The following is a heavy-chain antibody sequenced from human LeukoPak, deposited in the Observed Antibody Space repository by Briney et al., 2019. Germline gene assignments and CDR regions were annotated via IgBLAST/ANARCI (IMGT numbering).Heavy chain of an antibody. CDR2: MNPNSGNT. CDR3: ARGITMVRGVILGY. Sequence: ASVKVPCKASGYTFTSYDINWVRQATGQGLEWMGWMNPNSGNTGYAQKFQGRVTMTRNTSISTAYMELGSLRSEDTAVYYCARGITMVRGVILGYWGQGTLVTVSS. J-gene: IGHJ4*02. V-gene: IGHV1-8*01. D-gene: IGHD3-10*01. CDR1: GYTFTSYD.